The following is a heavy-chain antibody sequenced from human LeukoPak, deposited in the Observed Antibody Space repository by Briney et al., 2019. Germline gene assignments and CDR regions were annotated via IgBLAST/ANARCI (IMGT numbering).Heavy chain of an antibody. Sequence: SETLSLTCTVSGGSISSYYWSWIRQPPGKGLEWIGYIYYSGSTNYNPSLKSRVTMSVDTSKNQFSLKLSSVTAADTAVYYCARGVGLRYFDWLLSPSMDYYYGMDVWGQGTTVTVSS. V-gene: IGHV4-59*01. CDR1: GGSISSYY. CDR3: ARGVGLRYFDWLLSPSMDYYYGMDV. J-gene: IGHJ6*02. CDR2: IYYSGST. D-gene: IGHD3-9*01.